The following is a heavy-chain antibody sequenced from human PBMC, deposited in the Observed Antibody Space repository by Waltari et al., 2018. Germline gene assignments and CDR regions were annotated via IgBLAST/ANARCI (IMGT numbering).Heavy chain of an antibody. V-gene: IGHV3-43D*03. CDR1: GFNFDSYA. J-gene: IGHJ6*03. D-gene: IGHD6-13*01. CDR2: ISWDSGSA. CDR3: AKGAAAGNYYYLDV. Sequence: EGQLVESGGVVVQPGESLRLSCTAAGFNFDSYAMHWVRQAPGKGLEWVSLISWDSGSAFYADSVKGRFTVSRDNHKDSLYLQMNSLRGEDTALYYCAKGAAAGNYYYLDVWGKGTTVTVSS.